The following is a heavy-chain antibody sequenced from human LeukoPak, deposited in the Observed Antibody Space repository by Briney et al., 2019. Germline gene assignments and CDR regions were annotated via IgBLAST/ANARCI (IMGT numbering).Heavy chain of an antibody. CDR2: ISWNSGSI. Sequence: GGSLRLSCAASGFTFDDYAMHWVRQAPGKGLEWVSGISWNSGSIGYADSVKGRFTISRDNAKNSLYLQMNSLRAEDTALYYCAKDIGYSSSPGYYFDYWGQGTLVTVSS. CDR1: GFTFDDYA. V-gene: IGHV3-9*01. D-gene: IGHD6-13*01. CDR3: AKDIGYSSSPGYYFDY. J-gene: IGHJ4*02.